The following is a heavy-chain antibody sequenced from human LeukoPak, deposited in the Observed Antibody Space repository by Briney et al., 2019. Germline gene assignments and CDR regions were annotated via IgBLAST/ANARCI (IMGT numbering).Heavy chain of an antibody. V-gene: IGHV3-30*01. Sequence: PGGSLRLSCAASGFTFSSYAMHWVRQAPGKGLEWVADISYDGSNKYYADSVKGRFTICRDNAKNTLCLQMNSLRGEDRVVYYCARDGDSRSWSSNYWGQGTLVTVSS. D-gene: IGHD6-13*01. J-gene: IGHJ4*02. CDR2: ISYDGSNK. CDR1: GFTFSSYA. CDR3: ARDGDSRSWSSNY.